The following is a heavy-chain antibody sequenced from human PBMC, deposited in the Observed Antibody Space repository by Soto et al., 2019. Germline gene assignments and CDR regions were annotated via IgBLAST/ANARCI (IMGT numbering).Heavy chain of an antibody. CDR2: ISAYNGNT. V-gene: IGHV1-18*01. CDR1: GYTFTSYA. CDR3: ARGHGGGITFE. Sequence: QVQLVQSGAEVKKPGASVKVSCKASGYTFTSYAISWVRQAPGQGLEWMGWISAYNGNTKYAQKLQGRVTMTTDTTTSTAYRELRSLRSDDTAVYYWARGHGGGITFEWGQGTLVTVSS. D-gene: IGHD3-16*01. J-gene: IGHJ4*02.